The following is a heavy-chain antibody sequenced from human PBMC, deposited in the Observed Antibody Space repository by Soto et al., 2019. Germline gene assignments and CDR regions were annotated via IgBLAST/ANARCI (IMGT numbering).Heavy chain of an antibody. CDR1: GYTFTSYD. CDR3: ARAVAVAADFDY. CDR2: MNPNSGNT. D-gene: IGHD6-19*01. J-gene: IGHJ4*02. Sequence: ASVEVSCKASGYTFTSYDINWVRQATGQGLEWMGWMNPNSGNTGYAQKFQGRVTITRDTSASTAYMELSSLRSEDTALYYCARAVAVAADFDYWGQGTLVTVSS. V-gene: IGHV1-8*01.